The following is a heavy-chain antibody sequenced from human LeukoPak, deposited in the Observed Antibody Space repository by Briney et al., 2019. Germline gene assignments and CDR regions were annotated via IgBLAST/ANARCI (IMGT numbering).Heavy chain of an antibody. V-gene: IGHV3-7*01. CDR3: GRFGYVAGVDL. Sequence: QPGGSLRLSCAASGFSLSTYWVTWVRQAPGTGLEWVANIIPGGTETYYVEPVKGRFTISRDNAKNLVYLQMNSLRAEDSAVYHCGRFGYVAGVDLWGQGTLVTVSS. J-gene: IGHJ4*02. D-gene: IGHD6-19*01. CDR1: GFSLSTYW. CDR2: IIPGGTET.